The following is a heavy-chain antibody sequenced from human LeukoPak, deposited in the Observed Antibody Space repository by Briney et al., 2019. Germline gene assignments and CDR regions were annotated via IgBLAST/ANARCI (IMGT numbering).Heavy chain of an antibody. CDR3: VRDLILVWTPGDDFDF. Sequence: GGSLRLSCAASGFTFSGYWMPWVRQAPGKGLEGVSRINEDASIITYADSVKGRFIISRDNTKNSLYLQMNSLRAEDTAVYYCVRDLILVWTPGDDFDFWGQGTLVTVSS. CDR1: GFTFSGYW. V-gene: IGHV3-74*01. D-gene: IGHD3-16*01. J-gene: IGHJ4*02. CDR2: INEDASII.